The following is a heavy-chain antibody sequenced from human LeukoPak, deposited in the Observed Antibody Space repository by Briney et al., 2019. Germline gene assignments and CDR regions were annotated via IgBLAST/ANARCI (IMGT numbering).Heavy chain of an antibody. J-gene: IGHJ4*02. CDR3: ARGLYYGSGSYYFDY. CDR1: GGSISSYY. D-gene: IGHD3-10*01. CDR2: IYYSGST. Sequence: PSETLSLTCTVSGGSISSYYWSWIRQPPGKGLEWIGYIYYSGSTNYNPSLKSRVTISVDTSKNQFSLKLSSVTAADTAVYYCARGLYYGSGSYYFDYWGQGTLSPSPQ. V-gene: IGHV4-59*01.